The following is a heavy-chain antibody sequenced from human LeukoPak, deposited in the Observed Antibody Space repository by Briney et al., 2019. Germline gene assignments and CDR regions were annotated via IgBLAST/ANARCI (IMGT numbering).Heavy chain of an antibody. CDR3: ATSGNILTGYYRYYFEY. CDR1: GFTFSSCN. J-gene: IGHJ4*02. CDR2: LYSGGST. Sequence: PGGSLRLSCAASGFTFSSCNINWVRQAPGKGLEWVSVLYSGGSTYYADSVKGRFTISRDNSKNTLYLQMNSLRAEDTAVYYCATSGNILTGYYRYYFEYWGQGTLVTVSS. V-gene: IGHV3-66*01. D-gene: IGHD3-9*01.